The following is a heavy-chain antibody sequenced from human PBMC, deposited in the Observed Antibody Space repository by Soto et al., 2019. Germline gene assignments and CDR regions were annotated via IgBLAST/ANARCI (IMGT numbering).Heavy chain of an antibody. CDR2: IKQDGSEK. J-gene: IGHJ4*02. D-gene: IGHD6-13*01. CDR1: GFIFSSYW. V-gene: IGHV3-7*01. CDR3: ASPLPGYSSSWYFDY. Sequence: PGGSLRLSCAASGFIFSSYWMSWVRQAPGKGLEWVANIKQDGSEKYYVDSVKGRFTISRDNAKNSLYLQMNSLRAEDTAVYYCASPLPGYSSSWYFDYWGQGT.